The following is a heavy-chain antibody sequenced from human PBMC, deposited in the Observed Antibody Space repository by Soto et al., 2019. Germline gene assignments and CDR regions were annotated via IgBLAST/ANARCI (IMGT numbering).Heavy chain of an antibody. D-gene: IGHD1-7*01. CDR1: GGSFSAYY. Sequence: SETLSLTCAVYGGSFSAYYWTWVRQPPGQGLEWIGEIYRTGSTNYNPSLKSRVTISLDKSENQFSLKVTSLTAADTAVYYCASRDPGTSVDYWGQGTLVTVSS. V-gene: IGHV4-34*01. CDR3: ASRDPGTSVDY. J-gene: IGHJ4*02. CDR2: IYRTGST.